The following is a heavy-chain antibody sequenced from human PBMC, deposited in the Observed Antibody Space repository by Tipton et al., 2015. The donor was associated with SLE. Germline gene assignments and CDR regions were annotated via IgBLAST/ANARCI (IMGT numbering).Heavy chain of an antibody. CDR2: FKTKNDGGTI. CDR1: GVSIRSHY. CDR3: AKDENYYASSGYYVVDY. V-gene: IGHV3-15*01. J-gene: IGHJ4*02. D-gene: IGHD3-22*01. Sequence: LTCTVSGVSIRSHYWSWIRQSPGKGLEWIGRFKTKNDGGTIDYAAPVKGRFSISRDESKNKLYLQMNSLRAEDTAVYYCAKDENYYASSGYYVVDYWGQGTLVTVSS.